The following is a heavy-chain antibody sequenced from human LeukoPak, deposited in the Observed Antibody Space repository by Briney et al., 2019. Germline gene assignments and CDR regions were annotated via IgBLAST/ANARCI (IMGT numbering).Heavy chain of an antibody. J-gene: IGHJ5*02. Sequence: GASVKVSCKVFGYTLTELSVHWVRQAPGKGLEWMGGFDAEDGETIYTQKFQGRVTMTGDTSTDTAYMELSGLRSEDTAVYYCATVFPLGYNWFDPWGQGTLVIVSS. CDR2: FDAEDGET. CDR1: GYTLTELS. CDR3: ATVFPLGYNWFDP. D-gene: IGHD7-27*01. V-gene: IGHV1-24*01.